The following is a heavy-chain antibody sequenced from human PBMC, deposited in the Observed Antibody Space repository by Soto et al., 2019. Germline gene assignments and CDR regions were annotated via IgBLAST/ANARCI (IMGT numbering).Heavy chain of an antibody. CDR2: IYKSGST. Sequence: PSETLSLTCSVSGGSVSSDDRYWSWIRQPPGKGLEWIGCIYKSGSTSYNPSLKSRVIISTDTSKNQFSLKLSSVTTADTAVYYCAINRVPGGSWGQGTLVTVPQ. D-gene: IGHD1-26*01. V-gene: IGHV4-61*08. CDR1: GGSVSSDDRY. CDR3: AINRVPGGS. J-gene: IGHJ5*02.